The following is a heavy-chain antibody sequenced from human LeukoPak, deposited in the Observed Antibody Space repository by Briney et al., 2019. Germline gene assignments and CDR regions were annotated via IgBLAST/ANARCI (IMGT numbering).Heavy chain of an antibody. J-gene: IGHJ4*02. CDR3: AKDHYWSIDY. Sequence: GGSLRLSCAASGLTFSTSWMNWVRHAPGQGLVWVSRIKGDGISTNYADSVKGRFTISRDIAKNTLYLQMNSLRAEDTGVYYCAKDHYWSIDYWGRGTLVTVSS. V-gene: IGHV3-74*01. D-gene: IGHD3-3*01. CDR2: IKGDGIST. CDR1: GLTFSTSW.